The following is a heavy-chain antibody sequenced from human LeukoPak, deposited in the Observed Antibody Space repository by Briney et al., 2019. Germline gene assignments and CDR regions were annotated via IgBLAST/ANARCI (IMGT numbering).Heavy chain of an antibody. D-gene: IGHD3-22*01. CDR1: GFTFSSYA. J-gene: IGHJ4*02. CDR2: ISSNGGTT. CDR3: ARPSVIVVVITPPPDY. Sequence: PGGSLRLSCAASGFTFSSYAMHWVRQASGKGLEFVSAISSNGGTTYHANSVKDRFNISRDNSKNTLYLQMNSLRAKDTAVYYCARPSVIVVVITPPPDYWGQGTLVTVSS. V-gene: IGHV3-64*01.